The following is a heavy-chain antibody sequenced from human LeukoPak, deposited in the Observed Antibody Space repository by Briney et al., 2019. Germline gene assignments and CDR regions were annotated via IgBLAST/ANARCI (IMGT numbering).Heavy chain of an antibody. CDR2: IIPIFGTA. CDR3: ARSRRQYSSSPTLGAFDI. Sequence: SVKVSCKASGGTFSSYAISWVQQAPGQGLEWMGGIIPIFGTANYAQKFQGRVTITTDESTSTAYMELSSLRSEDTAVYYCARSRRQYSSSPTLGAFDIWGQGTMVTVSS. D-gene: IGHD6-6*01. CDR1: GGTFSSYA. V-gene: IGHV1-69*05. J-gene: IGHJ3*02.